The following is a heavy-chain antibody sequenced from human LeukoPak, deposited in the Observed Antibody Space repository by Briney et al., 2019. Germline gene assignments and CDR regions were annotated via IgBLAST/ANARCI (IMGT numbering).Heavy chain of an antibody. V-gene: IGHV3-21*01. CDR2: ISSSSSYI. J-gene: IGHJ4*02. CDR1: GFTFSSYS. Sequence: GGSLRLSCAASGFTFSSYSMNWVRQAPGKGLDRVSSISSSSSYIYYADSVKGRFTISRDNAKNSLYLQMNSLRAEDTAVYYCAREDSGYGEGFDYWGQGTLVNVSS. D-gene: IGHD5-12*01. CDR3: AREDSGYGEGFDY.